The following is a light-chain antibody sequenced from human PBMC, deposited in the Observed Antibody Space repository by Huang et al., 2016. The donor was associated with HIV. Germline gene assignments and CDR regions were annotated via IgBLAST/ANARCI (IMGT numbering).Light chain of an antibody. CDR1: QRVSSD. CDR3: QQYNNWPPIT. J-gene: IGKJ5*01. CDR2: AAS. V-gene: IGKV3-15*01. Sequence: EIVMTQSPATLSVSPGERATLSCRASQRVSSDVAWYQQKPGQAPRLLIYAASTRATGIPVRFSGSGSGREFTLTISRLQSEDFALYYCQQYNNWPPITCGQGTRLEIK.